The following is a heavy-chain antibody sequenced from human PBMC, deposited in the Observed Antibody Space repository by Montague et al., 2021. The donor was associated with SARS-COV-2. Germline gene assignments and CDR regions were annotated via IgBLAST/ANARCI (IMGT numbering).Heavy chain of an antibody. CDR3: ARGMIRGVTTPFDY. CDR2: IYYSGTT. V-gene: IGHV4-39*02. D-gene: IGHD3-10*01. J-gene: IGHJ4*02. Sequence: SETLSLTCSVSSGSIISSGYYWGWIRQPPGKELEWIGNIYYSGTTYYNPSLQSRGTISVDTSENHLSLRLSSATAADTAVYFCARGMIRGVTTPFDYWGQGSQVTVSP. CDR1: SGSIISSGYY.